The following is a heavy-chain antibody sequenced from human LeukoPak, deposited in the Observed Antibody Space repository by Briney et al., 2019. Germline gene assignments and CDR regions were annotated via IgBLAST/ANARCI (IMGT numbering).Heavy chain of an antibody. CDR2: MHPESGNT. CDR1: GYTFTSYD. D-gene: IGHD2-21*02. Sequence: ASVKVSCKASGYTFTSYDINWVRQATGQGLEWMGWMHPESGNTGYAQKFQGRVTITRNTSISTAYMELSSLRSEDTAVYYCAKFGRSLVTASIKRRGHYWYFDLWGRGTLVTVSS. J-gene: IGHJ2*01. CDR3: AKFGRSLVTASIKRRGHYWYFDL. V-gene: IGHV1-8*03.